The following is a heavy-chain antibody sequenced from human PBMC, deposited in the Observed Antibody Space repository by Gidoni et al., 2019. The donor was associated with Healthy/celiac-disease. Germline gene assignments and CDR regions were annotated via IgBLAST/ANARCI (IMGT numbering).Heavy chain of an antibody. CDR3: ATAYSSSQHAFDI. CDR1: GFTFSSYS. J-gene: IGHJ3*02. CDR2: ISSSSSYI. V-gene: IGHV3-21*01. D-gene: IGHD6-13*01. Sequence: EVQLVESGGGLVKPGGSLRLSCAASGFTFSSYSMNWVRQAPGKGLEWVSSISSSSSYIYYADSVKGRFTISRDNAKYSLYLQMNSLRAEDTAVYYCATAYSSSQHAFDIWGQGTMVTVSS.